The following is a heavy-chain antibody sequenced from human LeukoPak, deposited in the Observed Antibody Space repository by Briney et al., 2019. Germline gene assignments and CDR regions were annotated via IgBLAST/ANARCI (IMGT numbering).Heavy chain of an antibody. Sequence: GGSLRLSCAASGFTFSSYAMSWVRQAPGRGLEWVSGISDSGGRTYHADSVKGRFTISRDNSKNTLYLQMNSLRAEDTAVYYCAKKAGTPYYYGMDVWGQGTTVTVSS. D-gene: IGHD6-19*01. J-gene: IGHJ6*02. CDR1: GFTFSSYA. V-gene: IGHV3-23*01. CDR3: AKKAGTPYYYGMDV. CDR2: ISDSGGRT.